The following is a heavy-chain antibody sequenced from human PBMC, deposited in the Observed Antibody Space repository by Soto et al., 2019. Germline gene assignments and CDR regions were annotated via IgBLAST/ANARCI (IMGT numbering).Heavy chain of an antibody. J-gene: IGHJ4*02. D-gene: IGHD6-13*01. CDR2: ITSDGTTA. CDR3: ASGSSTRFSY. Sequence: TGGSLRLSCVASGFTFSSYWMHWVRQAPGKGLVWVSRITSDGTTASYADSVRGRFTISRDNAKNTLYLQMNSLRVDDTAVYYCASGSSTRFSYWGQGKLVTVPQ. V-gene: IGHV3-74*01. CDR1: GFTFSSYW.